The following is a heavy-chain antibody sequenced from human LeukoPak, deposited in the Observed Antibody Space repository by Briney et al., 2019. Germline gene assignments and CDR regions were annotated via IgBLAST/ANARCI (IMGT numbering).Heavy chain of an antibody. Sequence: ASVKVSCKASGYTFTGYYMHWVRQAPGQGLEWMGWINPNSGGTNYAQKFQGRVTMTRDTSISTAYMELSRLRSDDTAVYYCARDRSYDSSGYQNWFDPWGQGTLVTVSS. CDR3: ARDRSYDSSGYQNWFDP. J-gene: IGHJ5*02. V-gene: IGHV1-2*02. D-gene: IGHD3-22*01. CDR1: GYTFTGYY. CDR2: INPNSGGT.